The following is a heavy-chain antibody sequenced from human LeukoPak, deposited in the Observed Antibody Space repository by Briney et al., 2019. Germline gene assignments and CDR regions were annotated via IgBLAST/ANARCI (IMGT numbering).Heavy chain of an antibody. CDR2: ISYDGSNK. CDR1: GFTFSSYA. D-gene: IGHD6-19*01. CDR3: AKDTQWLVQGLLGY. J-gene: IGHJ4*02. Sequence: GRSLRLSCAASGFTFSSYAMHWVRQAPGKGLEWVAVISYDGSNKYYADSVKGRFTISRDNSKNTLYLQMNSLRAEDTAVYYCAKDTQWLVQGLLGYWGQGTLVTVSS. V-gene: IGHV3-30-3*01.